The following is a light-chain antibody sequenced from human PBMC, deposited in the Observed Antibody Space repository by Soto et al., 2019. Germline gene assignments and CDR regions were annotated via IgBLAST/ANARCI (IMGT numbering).Light chain of an antibody. CDR1: SSNIGSNT. Sequence: VLTQPPSASGTPGQRVTISCSGSSSNIGSNTVNWYQQLPGTAPKLLIYSNNQRPSGVPDRFSGSKSGTSASLATSGLQSEDEADYYCAAWDDSLNAFYVFGTGTKVNVL. CDR3: AAWDDSLNAFYV. V-gene: IGLV1-44*01. J-gene: IGLJ1*01. CDR2: SNN.